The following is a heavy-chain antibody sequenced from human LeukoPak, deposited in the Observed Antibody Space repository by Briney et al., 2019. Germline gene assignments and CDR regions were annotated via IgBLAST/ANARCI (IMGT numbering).Heavy chain of an antibody. CDR2: INPNSGGT. Sequence: ASVTVSCTASGYTFTVYYMHWVRQAPGQGREWMGWINPNSGGTNYAQKFQGRVTMTRDTSISTAYMELSRLRSDDTAVYYCARDRYYYDSSGYPGYWGQGTLVTVSS. CDR3: ARDRYYYDSSGYPGY. J-gene: IGHJ4*02. CDR1: GYTFTVYY. D-gene: IGHD3-22*01. V-gene: IGHV1-2*02.